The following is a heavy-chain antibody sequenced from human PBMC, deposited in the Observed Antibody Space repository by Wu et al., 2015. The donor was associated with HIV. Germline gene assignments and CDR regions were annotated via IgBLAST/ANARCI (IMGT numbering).Heavy chain of an antibody. Sequence: QVQLVQSGVEVKKPGASVKVSCKASGYTFTTYDINWVRQAPGQGLEWIGGIIPSFGTPNYAQNFQGRVTITTDESTATVYMELSSLRSEDTAVYYCARDRFYGSGSYVYWGQGTLVTVSS. CDR3: ARDRFYGSGSYVY. J-gene: IGHJ4*02. CDR1: GYTFTTYD. V-gene: IGHV1-69*05. D-gene: IGHD3-10*01. CDR2: IIPSFGTP.